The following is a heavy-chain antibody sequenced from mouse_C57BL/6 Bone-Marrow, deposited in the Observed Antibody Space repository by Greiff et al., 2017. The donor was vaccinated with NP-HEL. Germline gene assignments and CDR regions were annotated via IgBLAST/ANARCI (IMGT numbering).Heavy chain of an antibody. J-gene: IGHJ3*01. CDR1: GYTFTSYW. CDR2: IDPSDSYT. V-gene: IGHV1-50*01. Sequence: QVQLQQPGAELVKPGASVKLSCKASGYTFTSYWMQWVKQRPGQGLEWIGEIDPSDSYTNYNQKFKGKATLTVDTSSSTAYMQLSSLTSEDSAVYYCARPPYYYMFAYWGQGTLVTVSA. CDR3: ARPPYYYMFAY. D-gene: IGHD1-1*01.